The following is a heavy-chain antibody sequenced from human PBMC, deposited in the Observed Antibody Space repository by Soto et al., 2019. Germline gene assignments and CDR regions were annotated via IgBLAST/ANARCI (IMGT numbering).Heavy chain of an antibody. V-gene: IGHV1-24*01. D-gene: IGHD3-10*01. Sequence: ASVKVSCKVSGYTLTELSMHWVRQAPGKGLEWVGGFDPEDGETIYAQKFQGRVTMTEDTSTDTAYMELSSLRSEDTAVYYCATGPITMVRGVIIHWGQGTLVTVSS. J-gene: IGHJ4*02. CDR1: GYTLTELS. CDR2: FDPEDGET. CDR3: ATGPITMVRGVIIH.